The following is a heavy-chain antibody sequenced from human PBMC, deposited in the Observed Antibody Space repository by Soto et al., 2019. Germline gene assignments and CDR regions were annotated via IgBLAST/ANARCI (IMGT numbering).Heavy chain of an antibody. Sequence: ESGGGLVKPGGSLRLSCAASGFTFSSYSMNWVRQAPGKGLEWVSSISSSSSYIYYADSVKGRFTISRDNAKNSLYLQMNSLRAEDTAVYYCARDGRSLAGGYYYGMDVWGQGTTVTVSS. V-gene: IGHV3-21*01. D-gene: IGHD3-10*01. CDR3: ARDGRSLAGGYYYGMDV. CDR2: ISSSSSYI. J-gene: IGHJ6*02. CDR1: GFTFSSYS.